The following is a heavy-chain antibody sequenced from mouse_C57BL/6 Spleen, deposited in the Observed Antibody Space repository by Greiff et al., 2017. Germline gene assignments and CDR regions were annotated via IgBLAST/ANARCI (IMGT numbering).Heavy chain of an antibody. D-gene: IGHD1-1*01. CDR2: IGPGSGST. CDR3: AREGDYGSSSYYAMDY. CDR1: GYTFTDYY. J-gene: IGHJ4*01. V-gene: IGHV1-77*01. Sequence: VQVVESGAELVKPGASVKISCKASGYTFTDYYINWVKQRPGQGLEWNGKIGPGSGSTYYNEKFKGKATLTADKSSSTAYMQLSSLTSEDSAVYFCAREGDYGSSSYYAMDYWGQGTSVTVSS.